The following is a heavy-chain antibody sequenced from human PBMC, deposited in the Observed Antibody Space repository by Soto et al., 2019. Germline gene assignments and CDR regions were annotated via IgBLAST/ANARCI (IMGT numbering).Heavy chain of an antibody. J-gene: IGHJ6*02. D-gene: IGHD2-15*01. CDR3: SADTYHCSGADCYSIDLPGVAYNGMDV. CDR1: GFTFSNYA. V-gene: IGHV1-58*01. CDR2: IDVGSGST. Sequence: SVKVSCKASGFTFSNYAVQWVRQARGQRLEWLGWIDVGSGSTNYAQKFQDRVTISRDMSTSTAYMDLGSLRSEDTAVYYFSADTYHCSGADCYSIDLPGVAYNGMDVWGQGTSVTVSS.